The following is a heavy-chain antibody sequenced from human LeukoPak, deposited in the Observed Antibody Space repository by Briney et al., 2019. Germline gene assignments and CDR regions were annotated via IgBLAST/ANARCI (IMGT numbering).Heavy chain of an antibody. J-gene: IGHJ6*03. CDR1: GAAVRSGGYY. CDR2: IFHGGST. Sequence: SETLSLTCTVSGAAVRSGGYYWCWSRQDPGKGLEWIGSIFHGGSTYYNPSLKSRLTISVDTSENQFSLKLNSVTAADTAVYYCARSYYDFLSGFYSHYYMDVWGKGTTVTVSS. V-gene: IGHV4-31*03. D-gene: IGHD3-3*01. CDR3: ARSYYDFLSGFYSHYYMDV.